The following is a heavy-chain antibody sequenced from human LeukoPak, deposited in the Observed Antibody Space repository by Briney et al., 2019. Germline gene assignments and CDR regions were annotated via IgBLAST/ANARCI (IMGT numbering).Heavy chain of an antibody. CDR1: GFTFSSYS. Sequence: GGSLRLSCAASGFTFSSYSMNWVRQAPGKGLEWVSSISSSSSYIYYADSVKGRFTISRDNAKNTLYLQMNSLRAEDTAVYYCARGPEGRWFGELDVWGQGTTVTVSS. D-gene: IGHD3-10*01. V-gene: IGHV3-21*04. CDR3: ARGPEGRWFGELDV. J-gene: IGHJ6*02. CDR2: ISSSSSYI.